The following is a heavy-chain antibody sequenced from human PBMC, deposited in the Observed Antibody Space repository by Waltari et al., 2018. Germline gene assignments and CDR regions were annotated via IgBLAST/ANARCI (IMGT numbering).Heavy chain of an antibody. V-gene: IGHV1-8*01. J-gene: IGHJ6*03. D-gene: IGHD5-12*01. CDR2: MNPNSGNT. CDR3: ARGRRGNWLRRNYYYYYMDV. Sequence: QVQLVQSGAEVKKPGASVKVSCKASGYTFTSYDINWVRQATGQGLEWMGWMNPNSGNTGYAQKFQGRVTMTRNTSISTAYMELSSLRSEDTAVYYCARGRRGNWLRRNYYYYYMDVWGKGTTVTVSS. CDR1: GYTFTSYD.